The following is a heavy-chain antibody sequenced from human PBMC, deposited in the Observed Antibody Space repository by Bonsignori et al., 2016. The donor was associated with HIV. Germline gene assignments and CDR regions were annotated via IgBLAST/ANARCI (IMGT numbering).Heavy chain of an antibody. D-gene: IGHD3-22*01. CDR3: ATEGYYDSSGYPIHFDY. J-gene: IGHJ4*02. Sequence: ASVKVSCKASGYTFTSYYMHWVRQAPGQGLEWMGIINPSGGSTSYAQKFQGRVTMTRDTSTSTVYMELSSLRSEDTAVYYCATEGYYDSSGYPIHFDYWGQGTLVTVSS. V-gene: IGHV1-46*01. CDR1: GYTFTSYY. CDR2: INPSGGST.